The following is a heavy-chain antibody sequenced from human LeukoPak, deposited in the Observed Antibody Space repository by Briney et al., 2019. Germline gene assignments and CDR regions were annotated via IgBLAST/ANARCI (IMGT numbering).Heavy chain of an antibody. J-gene: IGHJ5*02. CDR1: GFIISNYE. V-gene: IGHV3-48*03. CDR2: INRGGGTA. Sequence: GGSLRLSCAASGFIISNYEMNWVRQAPGKGLEWVSYINRGGGTAYYVDSVRGRFTISRDNTKNALYLQMNSLRAEDTAVYYCAALWFDPWGQGTLVTVSS. CDR3: AALWFDP.